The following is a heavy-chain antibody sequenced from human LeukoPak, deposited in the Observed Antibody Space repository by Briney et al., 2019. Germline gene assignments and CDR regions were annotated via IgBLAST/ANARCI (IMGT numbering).Heavy chain of an antibody. CDR2: ISGSGGST. V-gene: IGHV3-23*01. D-gene: IGHD1/OR15-1a*01. CDR3: AKVPGEHGVLDY. J-gene: IGHJ4*02. Sequence: GSLRLSCAASGFTFSSYAMSWVRQAPGKGLEWVSAISGSGGSTYYADSVKGRLTISRDNSKNTLYLQMNSLRAEDTAVYYCAKVPGEHGVLDYWGRGTLVTVSS. CDR1: GFTFSSYA.